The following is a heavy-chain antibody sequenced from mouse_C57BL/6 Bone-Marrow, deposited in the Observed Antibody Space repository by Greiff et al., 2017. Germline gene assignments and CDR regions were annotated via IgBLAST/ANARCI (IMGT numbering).Heavy chain of an antibody. CDR3: ARRGTGTYYAMDY. Sequence: EVMLVESGGGLVQPGGSLKLSCAASGFTFSDYYMYWVRQTPEKRLEWVAYLSNGGGSTYYPDTVKGRFTISRDNAKNTLYLQMSRLKSEDTAIYYCARRGTGTYYAMDYWGQGTSVTVSS. J-gene: IGHJ4*01. V-gene: IGHV5-12*01. D-gene: IGHD4-1*01. CDR1: GFTFSDYY. CDR2: LSNGGGST.